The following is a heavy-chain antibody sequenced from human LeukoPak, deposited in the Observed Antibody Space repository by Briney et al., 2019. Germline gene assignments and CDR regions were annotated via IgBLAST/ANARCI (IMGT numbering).Heavy chain of an antibody. J-gene: IGHJ3*02. CDR1: GGSISSSSYY. Sequence: SETLSLTCTVSGGSISSSSYYWGWIRQPPGKGLEWIGSIYYSGSTYYNPSLKSRVTISVDTSKNQFSLKLSSVTAADTAVYYCAREVLEMATILSAFDIWGQGTMVTVSS. CDR2: IYYSGST. V-gene: IGHV4-39*07. CDR3: AREVLEMATILSAFDI. D-gene: IGHD5-24*01.